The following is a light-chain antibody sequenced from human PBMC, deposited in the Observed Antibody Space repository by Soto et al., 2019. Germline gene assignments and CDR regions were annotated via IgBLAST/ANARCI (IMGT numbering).Light chain of an antibody. J-gene: IGKJ1*01. CDR1: QSLSSN. V-gene: IGKV3-15*01. Sequence: EIVMTQSPATLSVSPGERATLSCRASQSLSSNLAWYQQKPGQAPRLLIYGASTRATGIPARFSGSGSGTEFTLTISSLQSEDFVVYYCQQYNNWPRTFGQGTKVDIK. CDR2: GAS. CDR3: QQYNNWPRT.